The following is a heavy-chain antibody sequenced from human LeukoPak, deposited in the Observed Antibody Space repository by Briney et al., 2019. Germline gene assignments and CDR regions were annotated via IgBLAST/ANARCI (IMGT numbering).Heavy chain of an antibody. V-gene: IGHV3-21*01. Sequence: PGGSLRLSCAASGFTFSSYSMNWVRQAPGKGLEWASSISSSSSYIYYADSVKGRFTISRDNAKNSLYLQMNSLRAEDTAVYYCARTYCSSTSCYNDYYYGMDVWGQGTTVTVPS. CDR2: ISSSSSYI. D-gene: IGHD2-2*02. CDR3: ARTYCSSTSCYNDYYYGMDV. J-gene: IGHJ6*02. CDR1: GFTFSSYS.